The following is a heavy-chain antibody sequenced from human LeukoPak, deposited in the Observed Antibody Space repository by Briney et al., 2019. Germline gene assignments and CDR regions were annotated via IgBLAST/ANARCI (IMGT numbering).Heavy chain of an antibody. J-gene: IGHJ4*02. CDR3: ASRDPCSGATCYALAY. D-gene: IGHD2-15*01. CDR1: GFTFSSHG. V-gene: IGHV3-23*01. Sequence: GGSLRLSCAASGFTFSSHGMHWVRQTPRKGLEWVSAITASADRTYYADSVKGRLTISRDNSKNTLYLQMDSLRAEDTAVYYCASRDPCSGATCYALAYWGQGSLVSVSS. CDR2: ITASADRT.